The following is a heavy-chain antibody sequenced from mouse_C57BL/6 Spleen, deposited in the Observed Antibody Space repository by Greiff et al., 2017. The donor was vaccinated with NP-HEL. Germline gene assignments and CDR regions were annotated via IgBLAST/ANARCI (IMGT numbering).Heavy chain of an antibody. Sequence: LQQSGAELVRPGASVTLSCKASGYTFTDYEMHWVKQTPVHGLEWIGAIDPETGGTAYNQKFKGKAILTADKSSSTAYMQLRSLTSEDSAVYYCTVGWFAYWGQGTLVTVSA. CDR1: GYTFTDYE. CDR3: TVGWFAY. V-gene: IGHV1-15*01. CDR2: IDPETGGT. J-gene: IGHJ3*01.